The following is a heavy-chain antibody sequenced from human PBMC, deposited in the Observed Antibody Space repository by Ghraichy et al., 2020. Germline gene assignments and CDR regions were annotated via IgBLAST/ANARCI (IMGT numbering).Heavy chain of an antibody. CDR3: AREWTDTAMVTNGHGMDV. V-gene: IGHV3-53*01. CDR2: IYSGGST. J-gene: IGHJ6*02. Sequence: GESLNISCAASGFTVSKNYMNWVRQAPGKGLEWVSVIYSGGSTYYADSVKGRFTISRDNSKNTLYLQMNSLRAEDTAVYYCAREWTDTAMVTNGHGMDVWGQGTTVTVSS. CDR1: GFTVSKNY. D-gene: IGHD5-18*01.